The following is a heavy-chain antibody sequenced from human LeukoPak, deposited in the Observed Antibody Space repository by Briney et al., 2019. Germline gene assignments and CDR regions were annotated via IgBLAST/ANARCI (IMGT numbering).Heavy chain of an antibody. D-gene: IGHD3-3*01. Sequence: PGGSLRLSCAASGFIVSGNYMSWVRQAPGKGLEWVSVIYSGGTTYYADSVKGRFTISRDNSKNTLYLQMNSLRAEDTAVYYCAVTIFGVVILDYWGQGTLVTVSS. CDR1: GFIVSGNY. CDR3: AVTIFGVVILDY. CDR2: IYSGGTT. J-gene: IGHJ4*02. V-gene: IGHV3-53*01.